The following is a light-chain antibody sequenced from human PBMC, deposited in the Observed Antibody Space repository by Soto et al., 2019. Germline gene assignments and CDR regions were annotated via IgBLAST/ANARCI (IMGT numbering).Light chain of an antibody. J-gene: IGKJ1*01. CDR2: GAS. V-gene: IGKV3-15*01. CDR3: QQYNNWPRT. CDR1: QSVRSN. Sequence: EMVMTRSPATLSVSPLGRGTLSFMARQSVRSNLAWYQQKPGQAPRLLIYGASTRATGIPARFSGSGPGTEFTLTISSLQSEDFAVYYCQQYNNWPRTFGQGTKVDIK.